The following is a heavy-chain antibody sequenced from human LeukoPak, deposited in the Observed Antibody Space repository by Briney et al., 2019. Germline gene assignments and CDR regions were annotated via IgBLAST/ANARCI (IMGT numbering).Heavy chain of an antibody. Sequence: PSETLSLTCAVYGGSFRGYYWSWIRQPPGKGLEWIGEINHSGSTNYNPSLKSRVTISVDTSKNQFSLKLSSVTAADTAVYYCARGEATLDYWGQGTLVTVSS. CDR1: GGSFRGYY. J-gene: IGHJ4*02. D-gene: IGHD5-12*01. CDR2: INHSGST. CDR3: ARGEATLDY. V-gene: IGHV4-34*01.